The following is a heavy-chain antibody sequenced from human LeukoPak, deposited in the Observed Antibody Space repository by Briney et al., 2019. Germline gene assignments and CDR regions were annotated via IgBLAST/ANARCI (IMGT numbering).Heavy chain of an antibody. Sequence: PSETLSLTCTVSGGSISSSSYYWGWIRQPPGKGLEWTGSIYYSGSTYYNPSLKSRVTISVDTSKNQFSLKLSSVTAADTAVYYCARLYDSSGYYYPFDYWGQGTLVTVSS. CDR1: GGSISSSSYY. J-gene: IGHJ4*02. CDR2: IYYSGST. V-gene: IGHV4-39*07. D-gene: IGHD3-22*01. CDR3: ARLYDSSGYYYPFDY.